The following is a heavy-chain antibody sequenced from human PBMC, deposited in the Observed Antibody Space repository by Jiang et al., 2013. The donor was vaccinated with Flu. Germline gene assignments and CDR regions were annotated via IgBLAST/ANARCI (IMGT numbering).Heavy chain of an antibody. CDR1: GFTFSNAW. V-gene: IGHV3-15*01. Sequence: RPGGSLRLSCAASGFTFSNAWMSWVRQAPGKGAGSGLAVLKSKTDGGTTDYAAPVKGRFTISRDDSKNTLYLQMNSLKTEDTAVYYCATESIVVVPAAPLRFDPWGQGTLVTVSS. D-gene: IGHD2-2*01. CDR2: LKSKTDGGTT. J-gene: IGHJ5*02. CDR3: ATESIVVVPAAPLRFDP.